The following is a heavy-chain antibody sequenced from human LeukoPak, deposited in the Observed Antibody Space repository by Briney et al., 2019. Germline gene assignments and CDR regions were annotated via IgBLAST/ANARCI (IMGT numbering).Heavy chain of an antibody. CDR2: IIPIFGTD. CDR1: GGSFSSYA. Sequence: GSSVTVCCKASGGSFSSYAISWVRQAPGQGLELMGGIIPIFGTDNYAQKFQGRVTITPDESTSTAYMELSSLRSEDTAVYYCARAKGPNSSGWYLYGRFDPWGQGTLVTVSS. D-gene: IGHD6-19*01. V-gene: IGHV1-69*01. J-gene: IGHJ5*02. CDR3: ARAKGPNSSGWYLYGRFDP.